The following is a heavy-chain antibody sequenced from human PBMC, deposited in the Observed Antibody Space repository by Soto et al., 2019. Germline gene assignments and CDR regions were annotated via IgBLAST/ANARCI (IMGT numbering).Heavy chain of an antibody. CDR2: IYSGGST. J-gene: IGHJ6*03. D-gene: IGHD2-2*01. V-gene: IGHV3-66*01. CDR3: ARDVSTSFETWYYYYMDV. CDR1: GFTVSSNY. Sequence: GGSLRLSCAASGFTVSSNYMSWVRQAPGKGLEWVSVIYSGGSTYYADSVKGRFTISRDNSKNTLYLQMNSLRAEDTAVYYCARDVSTSFETWYYYYMDVWGKGTTVTVSS.